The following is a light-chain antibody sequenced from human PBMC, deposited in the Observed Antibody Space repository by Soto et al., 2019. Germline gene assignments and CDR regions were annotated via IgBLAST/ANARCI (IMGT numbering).Light chain of an antibody. CDR2: DAS. CDR1: QSVSSGY. J-gene: IGKJ4*01. V-gene: IGKV3D-20*02. CDR3: QQRANWPLT. Sequence: EIVLTQSPGTLSLSSGERATLFCRASQSVSSGYLAWYQQKAGQAPRVIIYDASSRATGIPARFSGSGSGTESTLIISSLQPEDFEVYYCQQRANWPLTFGGGTKVDI.